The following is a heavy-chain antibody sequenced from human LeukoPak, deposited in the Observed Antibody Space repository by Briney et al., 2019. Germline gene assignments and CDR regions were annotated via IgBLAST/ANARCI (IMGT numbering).Heavy chain of an antibody. Sequence: GGSLRLSCAASGFTFSSYWMSWVRQAPGKGLEWVANIKQDGSEKYYVDSVKGRFTISRDNAKNSLYLQMNSLRAEDTAVYYCARTSRYSSSWTRSYYMDVWGKGTTVTVSS. CDR2: IKQDGSEK. J-gene: IGHJ6*03. CDR1: GFTFSSYW. CDR3: ARTSRYSSSWTRSYYMDV. V-gene: IGHV3-7*01. D-gene: IGHD6-13*01.